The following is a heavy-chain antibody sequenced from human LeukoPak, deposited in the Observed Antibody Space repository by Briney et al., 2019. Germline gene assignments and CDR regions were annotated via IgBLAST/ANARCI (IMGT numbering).Heavy chain of an antibody. J-gene: IGHJ4*02. CDR2: IRSKANSYAT. CDR3: TRDSGSYFVDY. D-gene: IGHD1-26*01. CDR1: GFTFSGSA. V-gene: IGHV3-73*01. Sequence: GGSLRLSCAASGFTFSGSAMHWVRQASGKGLEWVGRIRSKANSYATACAASVKGRFTISRDESKNTAYLQMNSLKTEDTAVYYCTRDSGSYFVDYWGQGTLVTVSS.